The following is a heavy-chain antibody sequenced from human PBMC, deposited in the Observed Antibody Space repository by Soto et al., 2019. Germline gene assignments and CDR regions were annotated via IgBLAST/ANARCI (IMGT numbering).Heavy chain of an antibody. D-gene: IGHD1-26*01. J-gene: IGHJ5*02. Sequence: EGCLNISCQALGYSFTSKGLIRVLQMPGKGVEGMGRIDPTDSYTDYSPSFQCHVSISVDKSSSTAYVQWRSLKASDTAMYDCAATVPPSGSYFFSWFDPWGQGTLVTVSS. V-gene: IGHV5-10-1*01. CDR2: IDPTDSYT. CDR1: GYSFTSKG. CDR3: AATVPPSGSYFFSWFDP.